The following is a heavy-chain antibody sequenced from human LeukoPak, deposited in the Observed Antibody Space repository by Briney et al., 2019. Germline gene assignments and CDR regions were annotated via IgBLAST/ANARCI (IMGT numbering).Heavy chain of an antibody. CDR3: ARRGGGWGFGMDV. V-gene: IGHV6-1*01. Sequence: SQTLSLTCAISGDSVSSNIATWNWIRRSPSRGLEWLGRTYYRSKFFNDYLETVKGRVIITPDTTKNQFSLQLNSVTPEDTAVYYCARRGGGWGFGMDVWGQGTTVTVSS. CDR1: GDSVSSNIAT. D-gene: IGHD6-19*01. J-gene: IGHJ6*02. CDR2: TYYRSKFFN.